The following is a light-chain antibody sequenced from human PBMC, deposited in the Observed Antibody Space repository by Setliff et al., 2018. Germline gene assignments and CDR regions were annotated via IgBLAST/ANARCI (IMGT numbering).Light chain of an antibody. CDR2: KVR. CDR1: SSDVGGYDY. Sequence: LTQPHSASGSPGQSVTIYCTGTSSDVGGYDYISWYQQHPGQAPELMLYKVRERPSGVPDRFSGSKSGNTASLTVSGLQAEDEADYYCSSYAGSNNWGVFGTGTKVTVL. J-gene: IGLJ1*01. V-gene: IGLV2-8*01. CDR3: SSYAGSNNWGV.